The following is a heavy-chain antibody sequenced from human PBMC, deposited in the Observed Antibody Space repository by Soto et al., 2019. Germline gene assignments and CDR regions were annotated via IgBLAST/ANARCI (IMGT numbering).Heavy chain of an antibody. Sequence: SETLSLTCTFSGGSISSSSYYWGWIRQPPGKGLEWIGSIYYSGSTYYNPSLKSRVTISVDTSKNQFSLKLSSVTAADTAVYYCARRGGLVYYYYYGMDVWGQGTTVTVSS. CDR2: IYYSGST. V-gene: IGHV4-39*01. CDR3: ARRGGLVYYYYYGMDV. D-gene: IGHD3-3*01. J-gene: IGHJ6*02. CDR1: GGSISSSSYY.